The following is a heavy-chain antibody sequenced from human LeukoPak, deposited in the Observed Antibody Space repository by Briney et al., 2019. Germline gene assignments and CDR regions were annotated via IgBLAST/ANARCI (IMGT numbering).Heavy chain of an antibody. CDR3: AGYGVYPY. D-gene: IGHD5/OR15-5a*01. CDR2: FGISGTI. J-gene: IGHJ4*02. CDR1: GCAISSYD. V-gene: IGHV3-48*01. Sequence: GGSLRLSCAASGCAISSYDMHWVRQAPGEGPQWIAYFGISGTIYYADSVRGRFTISRDSAKNSLYLQMNGLRVDDTAIYYCAGYGVYPYWGQGTPVTVSS.